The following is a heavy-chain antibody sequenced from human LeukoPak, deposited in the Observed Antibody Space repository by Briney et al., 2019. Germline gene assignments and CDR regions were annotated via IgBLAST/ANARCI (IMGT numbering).Heavy chain of an antibody. J-gene: IGHJ4*02. CDR1: GYTFTGYY. Sequence: ASVKVSCKASGYTFTGYYMHWVRQAPGQGREWMGWINPNSGGTNYAQKFQGRVTMTRDTSISTAYMELSRLRSDDTAVYYCAREKPSITMVRGDIFDYWGQGTLVTVSS. D-gene: IGHD3-10*01. V-gene: IGHV1-2*02. CDR3: AREKPSITMVRGDIFDY. CDR2: INPNSGGT.